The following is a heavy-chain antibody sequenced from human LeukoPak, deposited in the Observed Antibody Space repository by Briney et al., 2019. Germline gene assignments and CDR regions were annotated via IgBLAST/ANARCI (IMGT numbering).Heavy chain of an antibody. Sequence: SETLSLTCAVYGGSFSGYYWSWIRQPPGEGLEWIGEINHSGSTNYNPSLKSRVTISVDTSKNQFSLKLSSVTAADTAVYYCARRVKLRTGYTGFDYWGQGTLVTVSS. J-gene: IGHJ4*02. D-gene: IGHD3/OR15-3a*01. CDR1: GGSFSGYY. V-gene: IGHV4-34*01. CDR3: ARRVKLRTGYTGFDY. CDR2: INHSGST.